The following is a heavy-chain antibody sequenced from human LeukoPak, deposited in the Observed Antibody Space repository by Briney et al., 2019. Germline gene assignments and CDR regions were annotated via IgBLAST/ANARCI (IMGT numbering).Heavy chain of an antibody. CDR3: ARDEGWYDSSDYYRTSRRTFDY. D-gene: IGHD3-22*01. CDR2: ISSSGSTI. Sequence: PGGSLRLSCAASGLTFSSYEMNWVRQAPGKGLEWVSYISSSGSTIYYADSVKGRFTISRDNAKNSLYLQMNSLRAEDTAVYYCARDEGWYDSSDYYRTSRRTFDYWGQGTLVTVSS. V-gene: IGHV3-48*03. J-gene: IGHJ4*02. CDR1: GLTFSSYE.